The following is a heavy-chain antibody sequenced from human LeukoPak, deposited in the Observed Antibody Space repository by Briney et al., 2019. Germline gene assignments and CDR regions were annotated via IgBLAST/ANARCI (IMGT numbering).Heavy chain of an antibody. CDR3: ARAHGALGYCSGGSCYFDY. CDR1: GGTFSRYA. V-gene: IGHV1-69*04. J-gene: IGHJ4*02. CDR2: IIPILGIA. Sequence: SVKVSCKASGGTFSRYAIAWVRQAPGQGLEWMGRIIPILGIANYAQKFQGRVTITADKSTSTAYMELSSLRSEDTAVYYCARAHGALGYCSGGSCYFDYWGQGTLVTVSS. D-gene: IGHD2-15*01.